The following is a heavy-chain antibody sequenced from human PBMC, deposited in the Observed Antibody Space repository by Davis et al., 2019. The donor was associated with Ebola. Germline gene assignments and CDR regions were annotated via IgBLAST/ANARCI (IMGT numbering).Heavy chain of an antibody. CDR3: ARDRWVVTRYFDY. J-gene: IGHJ4*02. D-gene: IGHD4-23*01. Sequence: ASVKVSCKASGYTFTSYGISWVRQAPGQRLEWMGWINAGNGNTKYSQKFQGRVTMTEDTSTDTAYMELSSLRSEDTAVYYCARDRWVVTRYFDYWGQGTLVTVSS. V-gene: IGHV1-18*01. CDR1: GYTFTSYG. CDR2: INAGNGNT.